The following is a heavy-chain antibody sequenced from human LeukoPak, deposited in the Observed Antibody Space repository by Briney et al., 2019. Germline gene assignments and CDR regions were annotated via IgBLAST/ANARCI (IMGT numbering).Heavy chain of an antibody. D-gene: IGHD6-19*01. V-gene: IGHV3-23*01. CDR2: ISGSGGGT. CDR3: AKEGEGYSSGWFVDY. J-gene: IGHJ4*02. Sequence: GGSLRLSCAASGFTFSSCAMSWVRQAPGKGLEWVSAISGSGGGTYYADSVKGRFTISRDNSKNTLSLQMNSLRAEDTAVYYCAKEGEGYSSGWFVDYWGQGTLVTVSP. CDR1: GFTFSSCA.